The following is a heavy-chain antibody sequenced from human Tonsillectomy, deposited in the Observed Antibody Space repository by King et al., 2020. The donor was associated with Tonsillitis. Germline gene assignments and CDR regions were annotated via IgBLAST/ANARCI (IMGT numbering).Heavy chain of an antibody. V-gene: IGHV3-48*01. CDR3: ARAPVVRGVITHLDY. Sequence: VQLVESGGGLVQPGGSLRLSCAVSGVTFSSQSMSWVRQAPGKGLEWVSYIHSSGITIYYADSVEGRFTISRDNAKNSLYLQMDSLRAEDTAVYYCARAPVVRGVITHLDYWGQGILVTVSS. D-gene: IGHD3-10*01. J-gene: IGHJ4*02. CDR2: IHSSGITI. CDR1: GVTFSSQS.